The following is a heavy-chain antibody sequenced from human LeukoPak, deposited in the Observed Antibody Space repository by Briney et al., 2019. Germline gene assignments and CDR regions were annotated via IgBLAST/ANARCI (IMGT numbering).Heavy chain of an antibody. Sequence: GGSLRLSCAASGFIFNNYVMHWVRQAPGKGLEWVAVTSYDGSNKYYADSVKGRFTISRDNSKNTLYLQMNSLRGEDTAVYYCARVLRGYCSSSSCYLFDYWGQGTLVTVSS. J-gene: IGHJ4*02. CDR2: TSYDGSNK. CDR3: ARVLRGYCSSSSCYLFDY. CDR1: GFIFNNYV. V-gene: IGHV3-30-3*01. D-gene: IGHD2-2*01.